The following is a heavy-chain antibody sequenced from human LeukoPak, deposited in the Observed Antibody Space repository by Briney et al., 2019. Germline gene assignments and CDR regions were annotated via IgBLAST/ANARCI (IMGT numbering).Heavy chain of an antibody. CDR2: ISYDGSNK. Sequence: QSGGSLRLSCAASGFTFSSYGMHWVRQAPGKGLEWVAVISYDGSNKYYADSVKGRFTISRDNSKNTLYLQMNSLRAEDTAVYYCAKGVPPAVAGTWQGYYGTDVWGQGTTVTVSS. D-gene: IGHD6-19*01. CDR3: AKGVPPAVAGTWQGYYGTDV. J-gene: IGHJ6*02. CDR1: GFTFSSYG. V-gene: IGHV3-30*18.